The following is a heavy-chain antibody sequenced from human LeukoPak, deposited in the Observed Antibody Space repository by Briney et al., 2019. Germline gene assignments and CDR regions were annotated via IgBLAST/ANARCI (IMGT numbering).Heavy chain of an antibody. V-gene: IGHV4-4*02. CDR3: ARGAMLDYYYYGMDV. J-gene: IGHJ6*02. CDR2: IYHSGST. CDR1: GFTFSSYSM. Sequence: PGGSLRLSCAASGFTFSSYSMSWVRQPPGKGLEWIGEIYHSGSTNYNPSLKSRVTISVDKSKNQFSLKLSSVTAADTAVYYCARGAMLDYYYYGMDVWGQGTTVTASS. D-gene: IGHD3-10*02.